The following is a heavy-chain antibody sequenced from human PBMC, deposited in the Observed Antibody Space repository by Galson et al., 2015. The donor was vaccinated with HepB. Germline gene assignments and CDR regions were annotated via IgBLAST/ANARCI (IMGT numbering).Heavy chain of an antibody. CDR3: ARDGLRGYGDWFDH. Sequence: SLRLSCAASGFTFSSYAFHWVRQAPGKGPEWVAVISYNGDTKFYADSFKGRFIISRDNSENTLYLQMNSLRVEDTAVYFCARDGLRGYGDWFDHWGQGTLVTVSS. J-gene: IGHJ5*02. CDR1: GFTFSSYA. D-gene: IGHD3/OR15-3a*01. V-gene: IGHV3-30-3*01. CDR2: ISYNGDTK.